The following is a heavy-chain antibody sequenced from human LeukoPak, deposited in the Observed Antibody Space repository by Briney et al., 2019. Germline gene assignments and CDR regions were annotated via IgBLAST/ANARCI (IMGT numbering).Heavy chain of an antibody. J-gene: IGHJ4*02. CDR3: ARERARDYYFDY. D-gene: IGHD6-6*01. CDR1: GGSISSYY. CDR2: IYYSGST. Sequence: SETLSLTCTVSGGSISSYYWSWIRQPPGKGLEWIGYIYYSGSTNYNPSLKSRVTISVDTSKNQFSLQLNSVTPEDTAVYYCARERARDYYFDYWGQGTLVTVSS. V-gene: IGHV4-59*12.